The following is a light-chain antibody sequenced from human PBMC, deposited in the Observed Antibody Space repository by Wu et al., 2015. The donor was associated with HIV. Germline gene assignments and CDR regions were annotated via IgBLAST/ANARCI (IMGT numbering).Light chain of an antibody. CDR2: DAS. CDR1: QSVSGT. CDR3: QQHIHWPLT. Sequence: EIVLTQSPATLSFSPGESATLSCRASQSVSGTLAWYQQKPGQAPRLLMYDASNRAPGIPDRFSGSGSVTDFTLTISSLEPEDFAVYYCQQHIHWPLTFGQGTRLEI. V-gene: IGKV3-11*01. J-gene: IGKJ5*01.